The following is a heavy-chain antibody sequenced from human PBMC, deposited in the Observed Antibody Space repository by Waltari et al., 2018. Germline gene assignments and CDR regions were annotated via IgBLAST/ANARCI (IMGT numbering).Heavy chain of an antibody. CDR1: GFTFSSYS. CDR3: AKDLRTRYSSGWGAFDI. J-gene: IGHJ3*02. D-gene: IGHD6-19*01. Sequence: EVQLVESGGGLVKPGGSLRLSCAASGFTFSSYSMNWVRQAPGKGLEWVSSISSSSSDIYYADSVKGRFTISRDNAKNSLYLQMNSLRAEDTAMYYCAKDLRTRYSSGWGAFDIWGQGTMVTVSS. CDR2: ISSSSSDI. V-gene: IGHV3-21*01.